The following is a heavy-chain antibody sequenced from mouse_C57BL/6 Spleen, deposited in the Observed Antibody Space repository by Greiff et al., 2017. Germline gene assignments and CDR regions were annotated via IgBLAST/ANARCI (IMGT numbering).Heavy chain of an antibody. D-gene: IGHD2-3*01. V-gene: IGHV1-19*01. CDR1: GYTFTDYY. CDR3: ARKDRDNGYFYAMDY. CDR2: INPYNGGT. J-gene: IGHJ4*01. Sequence: EVQLQESGPVLVKPGASVKMSCKASGYTFTDYYMNWVKQSHGKSLEWIGVINPYNGGTSYNQKFKGKATLTVDKSSSTAYMELNSLTSEDSAVYDGARKDRDNGYFYAMDYWGQGTSVTGSS.